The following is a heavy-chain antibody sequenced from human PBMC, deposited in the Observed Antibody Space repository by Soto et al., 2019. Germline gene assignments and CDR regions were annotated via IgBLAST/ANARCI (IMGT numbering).Heavy chain of an antibody. CDR1: GFTFNTHW. CDR3: VAWGTSTSNP. Sequence: GGSLRLSCAASGFTFNTHWMSWCRQAPGKGLEWVAHTKPDGSQKYYVDSARGRFTISRDNARNSLYLQMNSLRADDTALSYCVAWGTSTSNPWGQGTLVTVSS. D-gene: IGHD1-1*01. V-gene: IGHV3-7*01. CDR2: TKPDGSQK. J-gene: IGHJ5*02.